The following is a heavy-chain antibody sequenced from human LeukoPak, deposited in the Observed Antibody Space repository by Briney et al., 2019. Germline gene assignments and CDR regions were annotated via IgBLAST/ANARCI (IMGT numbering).Heavy chain of an antibody. CDR1: GFTFSSAA. CDR3: ARDVMVRGVIFDY. J-gene: IGHJ4*02. Sequence: GGSLRLSCAASGFTFSSAAMSWVRQAPGKGLEWVSYISSSSSTIYYADSVKGRFTISRDNAKNSLYLQMNSLRDEDTAVYYCARDVMVRGVIFDYWGQGTLVTVSS. CDR2: ISSSSSTI. V-gene: IGHV3-48*02. D-gene: IGHD3-10*01.